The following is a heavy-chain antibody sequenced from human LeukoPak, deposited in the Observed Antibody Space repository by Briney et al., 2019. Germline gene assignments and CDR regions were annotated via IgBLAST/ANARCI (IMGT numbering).Heavy chain of an antibody. CDR3: ARLAYYDSSGYYSAPGFGYYMDV. J-gene: IGHJ6*03. CDR2: IDPNSGGT. D-gene: IGHD3-22*01. Sequence: ASVKVSCKASGYTFTGYYMHWVRQAPGQGLEWMGWIDPNSGGTNYAQKLQGRVTMTTDTSTSTAYMELRSLRSDDTAVYYCARLAYYDSSGYYSAPGFGYYMDVWGKGTTVTISS. CDR1: GYTFTGYY. V-gene: IGHV1-2*02.